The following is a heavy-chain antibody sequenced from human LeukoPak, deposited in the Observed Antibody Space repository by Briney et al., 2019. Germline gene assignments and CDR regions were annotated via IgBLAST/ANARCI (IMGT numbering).Heavy chain of an antibody. CDR2: IYYSGST. CDR1: GGSISSSSYY. J-gene: IGHJ4*02. D-gene: IGHD3-16*01. Sequence: SETLSLTCTVSGGSISSSSYYWGWIRQPPGKGLEWIGSIYYSGSTYYNPSLKSRVTISVDTSKNQFSLKLSSVTAADTAVYYCARLPRGLIRSYWGQGTLVTVSS. CDR3: ARLPRGLIRSY. V-gene: IGHV4-39*01.